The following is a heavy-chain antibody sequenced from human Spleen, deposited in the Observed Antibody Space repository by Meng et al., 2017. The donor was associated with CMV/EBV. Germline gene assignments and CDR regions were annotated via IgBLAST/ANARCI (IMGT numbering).Heavy chain of an antibody. D-gene: IGHD3-22*01. V-gene: IGHV3-30-3*01. Sequence: FRSYARHWFRQSPGKGLEWVAVVSYDASNKSCTDSVKGRFTISRDNSKNTLYLQMNSLRAEDTAVYYCARDYRTYYYDSSGYGVPGFWGQGTMVTVSS. J-gene: IGHJ3*01. CDR2: VSYDASNK. CDR1: FRSYA. CDR3: ARDYRTYYYDSSGYGVPGF.